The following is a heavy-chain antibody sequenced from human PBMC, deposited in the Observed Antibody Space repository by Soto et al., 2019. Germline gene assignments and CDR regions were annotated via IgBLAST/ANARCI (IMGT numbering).Heavy chain of an antibody. J-gene: IGHJ6*02. CDR2: IIPIFGTA. CDR1: GGTFSSYA. V-gene: IGHV1-69*13. D-gene: IGHD3-10*01. Sequence: GASVKVSCKASGGTFSSYAISWVRQAPGQGLEWMGGIIPIFGTANYAQKFQGRVTITADESTSTAYMELSSLRSEDTAVYYCARDSGLPDPYYYYYGMDVWGQGTTVTV. CDR3: ARDSGLPDPYYYYYGMDV.